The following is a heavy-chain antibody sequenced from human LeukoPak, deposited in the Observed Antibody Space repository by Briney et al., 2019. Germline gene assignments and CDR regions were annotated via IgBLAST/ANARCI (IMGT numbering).Heavy chain of an antibody. CDR1: GFTVSSNY. CDR3: AKDYGANWFDP. Sequence: PGGSLRLSCAASGFTVSSNYLSWVRQAPGMGLEWVSVIYSGGGTYYADSVKGRFTISRDNSKNALYLQMNSLRAEDTAVYYCAKDYGANWFDPWGQGTLVTVSS. J-gene: IGHJ5*02. D-gene: IGHD3-10*01. CDR2: IYSGGGT. V-gene: IGHV3-53*01.